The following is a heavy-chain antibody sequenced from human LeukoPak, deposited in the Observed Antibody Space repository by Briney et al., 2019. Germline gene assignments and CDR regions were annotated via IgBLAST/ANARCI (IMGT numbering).Heavy chain of an antibody. CDR3: ARADYGSGSYS. CDR1: GFTFSSYA. D-gene: IGHD3-10*01. J-gene: IGHJ4*02. V-gene: IGHV3-30-3*01. Sequence: GGSLRLSCAASGFTFSSYAMHWVRQAPGKGLEWVAVISYDGSNKYYADSVKGRFTISRDNSKNTLYLQMNSLRAEDTAVYYCARADYGSGSYSWGQGTLVTVSS. CDR2: ISYDGSNK.